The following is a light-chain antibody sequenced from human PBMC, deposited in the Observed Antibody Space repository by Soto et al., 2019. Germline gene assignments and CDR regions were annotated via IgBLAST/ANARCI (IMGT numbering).Light chain of an antibody. J-gene: IGKJ5*01. CDR2: DAS. CDR3: QQRSNWPPAIT. CDR1: QGVSSY. Sequence: EVVFTQSPGTLSLSPGERATLSCRASQGVSSYLAWYQQKPGQAPRLLIYDASNRATGIPARFSGSGSGTDFTLTISSLEPEDFAVYYCQQRSNWPPAITFGQGTRLEIK. V-gene: IGKV3-11*01.